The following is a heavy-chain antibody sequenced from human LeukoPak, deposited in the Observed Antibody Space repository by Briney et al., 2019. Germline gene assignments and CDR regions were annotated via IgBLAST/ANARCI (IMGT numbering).Heavy chain of an antibody. J-gene: IGHJ4*02. V-gene: IGHV3-20*04. CDR2: INWNGGST. CDR3: ARDPGGKVGAHFDY. Sequence: PGGSLRLSCAASGFTFDDYGMSWVRQAPGKGLEWVSGINWNGGSTGYADSVKGRFTISRDNDKNSLYLQMNSLRAEDTALYYCARDPGGKVGAHFDYWGQGTLVTVSS. CDR1: GFTFDDYG. D-gene: IGHD1-26*01.